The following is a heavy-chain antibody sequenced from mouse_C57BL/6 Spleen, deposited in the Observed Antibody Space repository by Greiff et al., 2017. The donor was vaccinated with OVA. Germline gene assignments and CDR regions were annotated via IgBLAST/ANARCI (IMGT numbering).Heavy chain of an antibody. D-gene: IGHD2-5*01. Sequence: EVMLVESGEGLVKPGGSLKLSCAASGFTFSSYAMSWVRQTPEKRLEWVAYISSGGDYIYYADTVKGRFTISRDNARNTLYLQMSSLKSEDTAMYYCTREGIYSNYYFDYWGQGTTLTVSS. V-gene: IGHV5-9-1*02. J-gene: IGHJ2*01. CDR1: GFTFSSYA. CDR2: ISSGGDYI. CDR3: TREGIYSNYYFDY.